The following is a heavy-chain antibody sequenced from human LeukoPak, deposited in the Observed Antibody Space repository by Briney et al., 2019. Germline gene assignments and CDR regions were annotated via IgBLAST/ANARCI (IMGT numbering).Heavy chain of an antibody. CDR2: ISYDGSNK. CDR3: AIAPAAGTESFDY. CDR1: GFTFSSYW. J-gene: IGHJ4*02. V-gene: IGHV3-30*03. D-gene: IGHD6-13*01. Sequence: GGSLRLSCAASGFTFSSYWMSWVRQAPGKGLEWVAVISYDGSNKYYADSVKGRFTISRDNSKNTLYLQMNSLRAEDTAVYYCAIAPAAGTESFDYWGQGTLVTVSS.